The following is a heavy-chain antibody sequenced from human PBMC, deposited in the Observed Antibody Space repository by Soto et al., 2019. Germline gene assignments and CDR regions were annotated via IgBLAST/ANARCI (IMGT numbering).Heavy chain of an antibody. CDR2: IIPILGIA. CDR1: GGTFSSYT. V-gene: IGHV1-69*08. J-gene: IGHJ4*02. Sequence: QVQLVQSGAEVKKPGSSVKVSCKASGGTFSSYTISWVRQAPGQGLEWMGRIIPILGIANYAQKFQGRVTINADKSPSTAYMELGSLRSEDTAVYYCARDYPLGYCSSTSCNSFDYWGQGTLVTVSS. D-gene: IGHD2-2*02. CDR3: ARDYPLGYCSSTSCNSFDY.